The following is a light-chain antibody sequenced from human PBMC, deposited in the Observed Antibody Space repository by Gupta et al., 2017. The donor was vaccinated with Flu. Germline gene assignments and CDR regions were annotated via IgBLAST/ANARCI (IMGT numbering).Light chain of an antibody. CDR3: QQRSNWPLTRT. Sequence: TLSLSPGERATRACRARQSVSSYLAWYQKKPGQAPRLLIYDASNRATGITARFSGSGAGTDFTRTISSLEPEDFAVYYCQQRSNWPLTRTFGQGTKVEIK. CDR1: QSVSSY. CDR2: DAS. J-gene: IGKJ1*01. V-gene: IGKV3-11*01.